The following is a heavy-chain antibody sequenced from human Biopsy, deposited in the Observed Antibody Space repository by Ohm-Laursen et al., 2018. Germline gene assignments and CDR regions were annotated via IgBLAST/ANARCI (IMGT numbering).Heavy chain of an antibody. CDR1: GFTFNNYG. D-gene: IGHD2-2*02. V-gene: IGHV3-30*18. CDR2: IFYDGSNT. CDR3: AKARSGSSNSCYNY. Sequence: SLRLSCSASGFTFNNYGMQWVRQAPGKGLEWVAFIFYDGSNTYYADSVKGRFTISRDNSRDTLYLQMSSLRAEDTAIYYCAKARSGSSNSCYNYWGQGTLVSVSS. J-gene: IGHJ4*02.